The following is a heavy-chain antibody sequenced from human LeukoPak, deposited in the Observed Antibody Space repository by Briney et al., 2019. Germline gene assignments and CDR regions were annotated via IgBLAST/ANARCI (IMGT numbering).Heavy chain of an antibody. Sequence: PGRSLRLSCAASGFTFSSYGMHWVRQAPGKGLEWVAVIWYDGSSKYNADSVKGRFTISRDNSKNTLYLQMNSLRAEDTAVYYCAREATMVRGVLRFDPWGQGTLVTVSS. V-gene: IGHV3-33*01. D-gene: IGHD3-10*01. CDR1: GFTFSSYG. CDR2: IWYDGSSK. J-gene: IGHJ5*02. CDR3: AREATMVRGVLRFDP.